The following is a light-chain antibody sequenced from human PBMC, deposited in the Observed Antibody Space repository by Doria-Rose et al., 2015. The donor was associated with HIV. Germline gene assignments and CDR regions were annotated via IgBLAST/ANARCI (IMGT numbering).Light chain of an antibody. V-gene: IGLV1-47*01. CDR3: AAWDDSLSGHVL. Sequence: QPVLTQPPSVSGTPGQRVTISCSGSSSNIGSNFVYWCQQFPGTAPKLLTYRDNLRPSGVPDRFSASKSGTSASLAISGLRSEDETHYYCAAWDDSLSGHVLFGGGTKLTVL. CDR2: RDN. J-gene: IGLJ2*01. CDR1: SSNIGSNF.